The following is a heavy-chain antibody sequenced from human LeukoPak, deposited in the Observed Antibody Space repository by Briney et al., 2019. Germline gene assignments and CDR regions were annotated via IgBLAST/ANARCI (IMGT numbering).Heavy chain of an antibody. CDR1: GFTFSSYA. Sequence: GGSLRLSCAASGFTFSSYAMSWVRQAPGKGLEWVSAISASGGSTYYADSVKGRFTISRDNSKNTLYLQMNSLRAEDTAVYYCAKGRTVLPAAACVVGGCWYFGLWGRGTLVTVSS. D-gene: IGHD2-2*01. CDR3: AKGRTVLPAAACVVGGCWYFGL. CDR2: ISASGGST. J-gene: IGHJ2*01. V-gene: IGHV3-23*01.